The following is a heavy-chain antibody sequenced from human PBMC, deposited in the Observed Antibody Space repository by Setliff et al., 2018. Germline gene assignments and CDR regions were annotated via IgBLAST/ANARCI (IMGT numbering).Heavy chain of an antibody. CDR2: INHSGST. V-gene: IGHV4-34*01. Sequence: SETLSLTCAVYGASFSGTYCSWIRQPPGKGLEWIGEINHSGSTNYNPSLKSRVSISVEKSKNQFSLKLTSVTAADTAVYYCARAQVVFAISAPVWYFEVWGRGTQVTVSS. D-gene: IGHD2-21*01. CDR3: ARAQVVFAISAPVWYFEV. J-gene: IGHJ2*01. CDR1: GASFSGTY.